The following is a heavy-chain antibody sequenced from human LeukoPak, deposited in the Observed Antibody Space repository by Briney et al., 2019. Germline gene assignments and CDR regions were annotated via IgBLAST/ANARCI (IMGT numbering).Heavy chain of an antibody. Sequence: GGSLRLSCAASGFTFSSYSMNWVRQAPGKGLEWVSSISSSSSYIYYADSVKGRFTISRDNAKNSLYLQMNSLRAEDTAVYYCARDREYDILTGLAFDIWGQGTMVTVSS. CDR2: ISSSSSYI. CDR3: ARDREYDILTGLAFDI. CDR1: GFTFSSYS. J-gene: IGHJ3*02. D-gene: IGHD3-9*01. V-gene: IGHV3-21*01.